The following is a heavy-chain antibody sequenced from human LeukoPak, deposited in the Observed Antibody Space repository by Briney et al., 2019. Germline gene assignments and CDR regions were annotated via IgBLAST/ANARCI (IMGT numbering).Heavy chain of an antibody. CDR2: IYYSGST. CDR1: GGSISSDSYY. V-gene: IGHV4-39*01. J-gene: IGHJ4*02. D-gene: IGHD6-19*01. Sequence: ASETLSLTCSVSGGSISSDSYYWAWIRQPPGKGLEWIASIYYSGSTYYNPSLKSRVTISVDTSRNQFSLKLSSVTAADTAVYYCASLAVAGLSEGYWGQGTLVIVSS. CDR3: ASLAVAGLSEGY.